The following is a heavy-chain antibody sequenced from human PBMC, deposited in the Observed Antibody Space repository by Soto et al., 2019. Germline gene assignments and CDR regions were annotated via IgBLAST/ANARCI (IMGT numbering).Heavy chain of an antibody. D-gene: IGHD4-17*01. CDR1: GFTFSSYA. CDR3: AKDYSTVTTDPLSVVLFDY. CDR2: IITSEGRT. Sequence: EVQLLESGGGLVQPGGSLRLSCAASGFTFSSYAMSWVRQAPGKGLEWVSIITSEGRTYYADSVKGRFTISRDNSKNTVCLQMNSLRAEDTAVYYCAKDYSTVTTDPLSVVLFDYWGQGALVTVSS. V-gene: IGHV3-23*01. J-gene: IGHJ4*02.